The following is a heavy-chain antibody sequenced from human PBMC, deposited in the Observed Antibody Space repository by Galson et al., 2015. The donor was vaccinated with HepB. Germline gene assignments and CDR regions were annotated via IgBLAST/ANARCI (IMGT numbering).Heavy chain of an antibody. CDR1: GFTFSNHG. J-gene: IGHJ4*02. CDR2: ITGSGAST. Sequence: SLRLSCAASGFTFSNHGMSWVRQAPGRGLELVSTITGSGASTNYADSVKGRFTISRDNSKNTLCLQMSNLRAEDTAVYYCAKAWGGNWGQGTLVTVSS. CDR3: AKAWGGN. V-gene: IGHV3-23*01. D-gene: IGHD7-27*01.